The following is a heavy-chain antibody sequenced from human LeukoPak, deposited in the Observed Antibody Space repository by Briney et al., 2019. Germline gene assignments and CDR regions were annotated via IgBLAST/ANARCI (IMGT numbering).Heavy chain of an antibody. CDR3: ARCSSWCLFDY. J-gene: IGHJ4*02. D-gene: IGHD6-13*01. CDR2: INPKSGGT. CDR1: GYIFTAYY. Sequence: ASVKVSCKASGYIFTAYYIHWVRQAPGQGLEWMGWINPKSGGTYYAQEFRGRVTMTRDTSISTAYMALNSLRAEDTAVYYCARCSSWCLFDYWGQGTLVTVSS. V-gene: IGHV1-2*02.